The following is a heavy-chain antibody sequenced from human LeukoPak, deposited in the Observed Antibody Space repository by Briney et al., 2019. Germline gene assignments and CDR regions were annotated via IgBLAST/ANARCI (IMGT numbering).Heavy chain of an antibody. J-gene: IGHJ4*02. CDR3: ARPEGYCSSVTCAFDY. D-gene: IGHD2-2*01. Sequence: SETLALTCTVSGGSISSRIYSWGWIRQPPGKGLEWIGSIYYSGSTYYNPSLKGRVTISVDTSKNQFSLILSSVTAADTAVYYCARPEGYCSSVTCAFDYWGQGALVIVSS. V-gene: IGHV4-39*07. CDR2: IYYSGST. CDR1: GGSISSRIYS.